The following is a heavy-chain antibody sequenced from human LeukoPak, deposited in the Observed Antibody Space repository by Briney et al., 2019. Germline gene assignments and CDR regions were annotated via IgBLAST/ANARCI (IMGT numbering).Heavy chain of an antibody. CDR2: IIPMFDTA. CDR1: GGTFSSYP. V-gene: IGHV1-69*06. J-gene: IGHJ3*02. Sequence: GASVKVSCKASGGTFSSYPISWVRQAPGQGLEWMGGIIPMFDTADFAQKFQGRVTITADTSTSTAYMQLSSLRSEDTAVYYCARARPGPYGSGSLDAFDIWGQGTMVTVSS. CDR3: ARARPGPYGSGSLDAFDI. D-gene: IGHD3-10*01.